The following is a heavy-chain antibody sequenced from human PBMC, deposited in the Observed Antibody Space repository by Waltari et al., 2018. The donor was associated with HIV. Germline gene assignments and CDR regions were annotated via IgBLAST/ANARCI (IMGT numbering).Heavy chain of an antibody. Sequence: QVQLVESGGGVVQPGKSLRLSCAASGFTFSSYGIHWVRQAPGNGLDWWAVRSFDGRNEYYADSGKGRFTISRDNSKNTVYLQMNSLRAEDTAVYYCAKEGWELLQFGYYFDYWGQGTLVTVSS. CDR1: GFTFSSYG. V-gene: IGHV3-30*18. CDR2: RSFDGRNE. CDR3: AKEGWELLQFGYYFDY. J-gene: IGHJ4*02. D-gene: IGHD1-26*01.